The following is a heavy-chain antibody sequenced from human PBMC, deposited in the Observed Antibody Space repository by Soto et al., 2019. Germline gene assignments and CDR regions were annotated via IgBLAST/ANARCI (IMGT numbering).Heavy chain of an antibody. CDR3: ARAPTVTTDFDY. CDR2: IIPIFGTA. Sequence: SVKVSCKASGGTFSSYAISWVRQAPGQGLEWMGGIIPIFGTANYAQRFQGRVTITADESTSTAYMELSSLRSEDTAVYYCARAPTVTTDFDYWGQGTLVTVSS. V-gene: IGHV1-69*13. CDR1: GGTFSSYA. D-gene: IGHD4-4*01. J-gene: IGHJ4*02.